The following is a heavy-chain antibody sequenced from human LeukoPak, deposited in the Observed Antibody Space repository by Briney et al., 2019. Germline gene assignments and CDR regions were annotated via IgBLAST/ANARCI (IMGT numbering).Heavy chain of an antibody. CDR2: FYSSGIT. V-gene: IGHV4-59*08. J-gene: IGHJ6*02. CDR1: GGSISSDY. CDR3: ARSYYYYYYGMDV. Sequence: SETLSLTCTVSGGSISSDYWSWIRQPPGKGPEWITYFYSSGITNYNSSLKSRVIISGDTSKNQFSLKLSSVTAADTAIYYCARSYYYYYYGMDVWGQGTTVTVSS.